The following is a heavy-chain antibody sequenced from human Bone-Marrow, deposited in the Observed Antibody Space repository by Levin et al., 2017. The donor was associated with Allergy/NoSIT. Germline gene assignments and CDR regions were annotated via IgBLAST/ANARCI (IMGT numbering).Heavy chain of an antibody. CDR1: GFTFRTHD. V-gene: IGHV3-13*01. Sequence: GGSLRLSCAASGFTFRTHDMHWVRQGTGKGLEWVSTIGTAGDTYYPDSVRGRFTISRENAKNSLYLQMNSLSAGDTAVYYCARYTAEYNALDIWGQGTMATVSS. J-gene: IGHJ3*02. CDR2: IGTAGDT. D-gene: IGHD2/OR15-2a*01. CDR3: ARYTAEYNALDI.